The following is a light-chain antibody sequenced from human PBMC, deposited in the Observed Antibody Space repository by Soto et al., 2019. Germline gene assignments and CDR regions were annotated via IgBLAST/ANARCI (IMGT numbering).Light chain of an antibody. CDR2: KAS. CDR3: QQYESLWT. J-gene: IGKJ1*01. V-gene: IGKV1-5*03. CDR1: QTINNW. Sequence: DIQMTQSPSTLSASVGDRVTITCRASQTINNWLAWYQQKPGRAPKLLIYKASNLEGEVPSRFRGSGSGTEFTLTISSLQPDDFATYYCQQYESLWTFGQGTKVEI.